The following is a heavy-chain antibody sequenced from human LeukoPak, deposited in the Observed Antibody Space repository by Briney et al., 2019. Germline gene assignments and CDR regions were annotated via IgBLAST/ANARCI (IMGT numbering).Heavy chain of an antibody. D-gene: IGHD2-15*01. CDR1: GFTFSSYW. J-gene: IGHJ6*03. CDR2: IKQDGSEK. CDR3: ARSTQYCSGGSCYRGYYYYYMDV. Sequence: GGSLRLSCAVSGFTFSSYWMSWVRQAPGKGLEWVANIKQDGSEKYYVDSVKGRFTISRDNAKSSLCLQMNSLRAEDTAVYYCARSTQYCSGGSCYRGYYYYYMDVWGKGTTVTVSS. V-gene: IGHV3-7*01.